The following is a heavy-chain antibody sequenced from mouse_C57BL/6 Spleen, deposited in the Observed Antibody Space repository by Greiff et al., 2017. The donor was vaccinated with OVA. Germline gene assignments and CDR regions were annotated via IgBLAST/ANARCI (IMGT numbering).Heavy chain of an antibody. CDR2: IYPGDGAT. D-gene: IGHD1-1*01. CDR1: GYAFSSSW. Sequence: VQLQQSGPELVKPGASVKISCKASGYAFSSSWMNWVKQRPGQGLEWIGRIYPGDGATNYNGKFKGKATLTADKSSSTAYMQLSSLTSEDSAVYYCARGIYYYGSIYYCDYWGQGTTRTVSS. CDR3: ARGIYYYGSIYYCDY. V-gene: IGHV1-82*01. J-gene: IGHJ2*01.